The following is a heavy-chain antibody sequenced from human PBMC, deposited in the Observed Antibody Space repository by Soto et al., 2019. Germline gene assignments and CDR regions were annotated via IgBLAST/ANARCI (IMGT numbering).Heavy chain of an antibody. CDR2: IRSKANSYAT. J-gene: IGHJ6*02. V-gene: IGHV3-73*02. CDR3: TRQRKDSSSWYEGYYYYYGMDV. Sequence: EVQLVESGGGLVQPGGSLKLSCAASGFTFSGSAMHWVRQASGKGLEWVGRIRSKANSYATAYAASVKGRFTISRDDSKNTAYLQMNSLKTEDTAVYYCTRQRKDSSSWYEGYYYYYGMDVWGQGTTVTVSS. CDR1: GFTFSGSA. D-gene: IGHD6-13*01.